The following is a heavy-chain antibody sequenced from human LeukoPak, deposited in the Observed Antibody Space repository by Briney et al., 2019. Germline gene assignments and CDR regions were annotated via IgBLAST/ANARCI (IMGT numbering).Heavy chain of an antibody. V-gene: IGHV3-7*01. Sequence: GGSLGLSCAASAFTFSRYWTTWVRQAPGKGLEWVANINLDGSEKYYGDSVKGRFTISRDNAKNSLYLQMNSLRAEDTAVYYCARSVSGYSYGPNWFDPWGQGTLVTVSS. D-gene: IGHD5-18*01. J-gene: IGHJ5*02. CDR3: ARSVSGYSYGPNWFDP. CDR2: INLDGSEK. CDR1: AFTFSRYW.